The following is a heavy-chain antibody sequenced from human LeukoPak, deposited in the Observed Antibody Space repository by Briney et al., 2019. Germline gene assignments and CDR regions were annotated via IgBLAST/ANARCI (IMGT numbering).Heavy chain of an antibody. CDR2: ISSSSSYI. J-gene: IGHJ4*02. D-gene: IGHD6-13*01. CDR1: GFTFSSYW. V-gene: IGHV3-21*01. Sequence: GGSLRLSCAASGFTFSSYWMSWVRQAPGKGLEWVSSISSSSSYIYYADSVKGRFTISRDNAKNSLYLQMNSLRAEDTAVYYCAIGSLYSSSWYDAGDYWGQGTLVTVSS. CDR3: AIGSLYSSSWYDAGDY.